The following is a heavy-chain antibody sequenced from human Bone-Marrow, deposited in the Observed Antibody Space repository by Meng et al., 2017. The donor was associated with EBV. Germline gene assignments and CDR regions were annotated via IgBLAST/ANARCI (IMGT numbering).Heavy chain of an antibody. V-gene: IGHV3-11*01. CDR2: ISSSGSTI. Sequence: QGQQAGSGVGVVKPGVSLRLSCAAAGFTVSGYYMSWIRQAPGKGLEWVSYISSSGSTIYYADSVKGRFTISRDNAKNSLYLQMNSLRAEDTAVYYCARIQGYDILTGYPYCFDYWGQGTLVTVSS. CDR3: ARIQGYDILTGYPYCFDY. D-gene: IGHD3-9*01. CDR1: GFTVSGYY. J-gene: IGHJ4*02.